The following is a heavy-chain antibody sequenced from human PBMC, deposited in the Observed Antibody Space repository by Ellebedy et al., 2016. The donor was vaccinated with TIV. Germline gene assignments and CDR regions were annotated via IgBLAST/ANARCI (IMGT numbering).Heavy chain of an antibody. CDR3: ARGFVLFSYAFDI. Sequence: ASVKISCXASGYTFTGSDYYMHWVRQAPGQGLEWMGWINPKSGDTNYARKFQGRVTMTRDTSISTAYMELRRLRSDDTAVFYCARGFVLFSYAFDIWGQGTMVTVSS. CDR1: GYTFTGSDYY. J-gene: IGHJ3*02. CDR2: INPKSGDT. D-gene: IGHD2-21*01. V-gene: IGHV1-2*02.